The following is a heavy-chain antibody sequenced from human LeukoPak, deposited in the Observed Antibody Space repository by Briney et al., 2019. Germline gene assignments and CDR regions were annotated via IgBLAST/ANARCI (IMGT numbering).Heavy chain of an antibody. J-gene: IGHJ2*01. Sequence: GGSLRLSCAASGFIVSTYYMTWVRQAPGKGLEWVPVIYSGGRTKYADSVKGRFTISRDNSRNTVSLQINNLRAEDTALYYCAGGGSTWDWYFDLWGRGTLVTVSS. CDR2: IYSGGRT. V-gene: IGHV3-53*01. CDR3: AGGGSTWDWYFDL. CDR1: GFIVSTYY. D-gene: IGHD2-2*01.